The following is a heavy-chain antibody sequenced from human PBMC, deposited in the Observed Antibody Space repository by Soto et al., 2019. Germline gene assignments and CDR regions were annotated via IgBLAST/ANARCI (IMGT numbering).Heavy chain of an antibody. CDR2: ISWNSGSI. D-gene: IGHD6-6*01. J-gene: IGHJ4*02. V-gene: IGHV3-9*01. CDR3: AKASTLDEYSESYFDY. CDR1: GFTFDDYA. Sequence: EVQLVESGGGLVQPGRSLRLSCAASGFTFDDYAMHWVRQAPGKGLEWVSGISWNSGSIGYADSVKGRFTISRDNAKNSLYLQMNCLRAEDTALYYCAKASTLDEYSESYFDYWGPGTLVTVSS.